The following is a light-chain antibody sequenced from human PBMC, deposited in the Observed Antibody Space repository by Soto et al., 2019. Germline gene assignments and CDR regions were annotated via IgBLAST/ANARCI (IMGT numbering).Light chain of an antibody. CDR2: EVS. CDR3: SSYAGGNNYV. V-gene: IGLV2-8*01. J-gene: IGLJ1*01. Sequence: QSALTQPPSASGSPGQSVTISCTGTSSDVGGYNYVSWYQQHPGKAPKLMIYEVSKRPSGVPDRFSGSKSGNTASLTVSGLQAEDEADYYCSSYAGGNNYVFGNG. CDR1: SSDVGGYNY.